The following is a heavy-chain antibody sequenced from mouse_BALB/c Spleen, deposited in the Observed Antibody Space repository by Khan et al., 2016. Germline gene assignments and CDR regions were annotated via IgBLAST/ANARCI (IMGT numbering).Heavy chain of an antibody. CDR2: IDPANGNT. V-gene: IGHV14-3*02. CDR1: GFNIKDTY. CDR3: AVELLPNYFDY. D-gene: IGHD1-1*01. J-gene: IGHJ2*01. Sequence: EVQLQESGAELVKPGASVKLSCTASGFNIKDTYMHWVKQRPEQGLEWIGRIDPANGNTKYDPKFQGKATLTADTSSNTAYLQLSSLTSEDTAVYYCAVELLPNYFDYWGQGTTLTVSS.